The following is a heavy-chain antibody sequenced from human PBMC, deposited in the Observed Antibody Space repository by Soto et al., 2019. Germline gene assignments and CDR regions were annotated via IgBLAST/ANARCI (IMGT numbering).Heavy chain of an antibody. CDR2: INSDGSST. J-gene: IGHJ4*02. D-gene: IGHD6-19*01. Sequence: GGSLRLSCAASGFTFSSYWMHWVRQAPGKGLVWVSRINSDGSSTYYADSVKGRFTISRDNAKNTLYLQMNSLRAEDTAVYYCAKGGRQWLVTSDFNYWGQGALVTVSS. CDR1: GFTFSSYW. V-gene: IGHV3-74*01. CDR3: AKGGRQWLVTSDFNY.